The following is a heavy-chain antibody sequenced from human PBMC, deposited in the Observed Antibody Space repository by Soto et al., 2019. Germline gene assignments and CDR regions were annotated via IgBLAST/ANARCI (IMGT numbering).Heavy chain of an antibody. CDR3: ARSGAYCTSITCLFDSF. Sequence: QAQLVQSGAEVKKPGASVKVSCRASGYTFSSYGYAWVQQAPGQGLEWMGWISAYNGDTNYAQKFQDRVTLTTDTSTTTAYMELRNLGSDDTAVYYCARSGAYCTSITCLFDSFWGLGTLVTVSS. CDR2: ISAYNGDT. V-gene: IGHV1-18*01. D-gene: IGHD2-8*01. CDR1: GYTFSSYG. J-gene: IGHJ4*02.